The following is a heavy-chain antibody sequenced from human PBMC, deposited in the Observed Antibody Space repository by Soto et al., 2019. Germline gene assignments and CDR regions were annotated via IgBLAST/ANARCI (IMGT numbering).Heavy chain of an antibody. CDR2: INPNSGGT. V-gene: IGHV1-2*04. J-gene: IGHJ6*02. CDR3: ARDMEDETSYYYYYGMAV. Sequence: ASVKVTCKASGYTFTGYYMHWVRQAPGQGLEWMGWINPNSGGTNYAQKFQGWVTMTRDTSISTAYMELSRLRSDDTAVYYCARDMEDETSYYYYYGMAVGAQGTTVTVSS. D-gene: IGHD1-1*01. CDR1: GYTFTGYY.